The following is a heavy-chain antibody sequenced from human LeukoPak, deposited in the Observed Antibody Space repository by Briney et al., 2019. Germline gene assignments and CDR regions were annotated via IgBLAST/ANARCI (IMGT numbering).Heavy chain of an antibody. CDR1: GFTFSSYA. CDR3: AKSSYYDSSGYYREYYFDF. D-gene: IGHD3-22*01. V-gene: IGHV3-30-3*02. J-gene: IGHJ4*02. Sequence: GGSLRLSCAASGFTFSSYAMHWVRQAPGKGLEWVAVISYDGSNEFYADSVKGRLTISRDNSKNTLYLQMNSLRDEDTAVYYCAKSSYYDSSGYYREYYFDFWGQGTLVTVSS. CDR2: ISYDGSNE.